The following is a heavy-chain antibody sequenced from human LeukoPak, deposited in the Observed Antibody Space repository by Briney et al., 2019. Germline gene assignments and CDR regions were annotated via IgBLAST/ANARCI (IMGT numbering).Heavy chain of an antibody. CDR3: AREAAAANDAFDI. CDR2: IYYSGST. Sequence: SETLSLTCTVSGGSISSGDYYWSWIRQPPGKGLEWIGYIYYSGSTYYNPSLKSRVTISVDTSKNQFSLKLSSVTAADTAVYYCAREAAAANDAFDIWGQGTMVTVSS. CDR1: GGSISSGDYY. V-gene: IGHV4-30-4*01. J-gene: IGHJ3*02. D-gene: IGHD6-13*01.